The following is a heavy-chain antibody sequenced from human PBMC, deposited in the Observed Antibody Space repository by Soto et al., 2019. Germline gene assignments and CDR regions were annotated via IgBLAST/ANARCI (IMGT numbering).Heavy chain of an antibody. CDR1: GFNFSSYG. D-gene: IGHD2-2*01. J-gene: IGHJ1*01. Sequence: QVQLVESGGGVVQPGRSLRLSCAASGFNFSSYGMHWVRQAPGKGLEWVAVIWYDGSNKYYADHVKGRFTISRDNSKNTLYLQMNSLRAEDTAVYYWARDDGDCSSTSCYAEYFQHWGQGTLVTVSS. V-gene: IGHV3-33*01. CDR2: IWYDGSNK. CDR3: ARDDGDCSSTSCYAEYFQH.